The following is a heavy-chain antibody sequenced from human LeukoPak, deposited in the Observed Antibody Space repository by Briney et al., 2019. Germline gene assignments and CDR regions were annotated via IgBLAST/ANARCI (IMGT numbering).Heavy chain of an antibody. Sequence: SETLSLTCTVSGGSISSYYWSWIRQPAGKGLEWIGRIYTSGSTNYNPSLKSRVTMSVDTSKNQFSLKLSSVTAADTAVYYCARDPLTYYYDSSDAFDIWGQGTMVPSLQ. CDR2: IYTSGST. CDR3: ARDPLTYYYDSSDAFDI. V-gene: IGHV4-4*07. J-gene: IGHJ3*02. D-gene: IGHD3-22*01. CDR1: GGSISSYY.